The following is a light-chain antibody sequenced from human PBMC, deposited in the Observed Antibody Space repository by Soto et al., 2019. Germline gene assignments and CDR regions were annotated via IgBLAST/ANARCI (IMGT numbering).Light chain of an antibody. CDR1: SSDVGGYNY. Sequence: QSALTQPASVSGSPGQSITISCTGTSSDVGGYNYVSWFQHHPSKAPKLIIYEVSYRPSGVSARFSGSKSGDTASLTISGLQADDEADYYCSSFTNTITRYAFGTGTKLTVL. CDR3: SSFTNTITRYA. V-gene: IGLV2-14*01. J-gene: IGLJ1*01. CDR2: EVS.